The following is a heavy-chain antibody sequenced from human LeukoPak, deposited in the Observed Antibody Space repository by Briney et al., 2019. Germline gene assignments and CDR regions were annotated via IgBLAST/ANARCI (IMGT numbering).Heavy chain of an antibody. D-gene: IGHD7-27*01. J-gene: IGHJ4*01. CDR3: AGGSINWGTFYYYFDS. CDR1: GDSMSIYY. CDR2: MYDSRYT. V-gene: IGHV4-59*01. Sequence: SETLSLTCTVSGDSMSIYYWTSLRHPPGKGLEGHGYMYDSRYTSYSPSLKSRLPMSLDTSKNQFSLKLRSVTAADTAMYFCAGGSINWGTFYYYFDSWGHGTLVTVSS.